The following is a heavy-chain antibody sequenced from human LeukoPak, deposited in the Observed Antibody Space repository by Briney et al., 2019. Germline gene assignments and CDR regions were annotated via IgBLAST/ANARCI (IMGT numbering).Heavy chain of an antibody. CDR3: ARSQGPHPSLRHYGLDV. V-gene: IGHV3-64*01. CDR2: ITDNGDNT. J-gene: IGHJ6*02. CDR1: GFTFSSYS. Sequence: GGSLRLSCAASGFTFSSYSMNWVRQAPGKGLEDVSAITDNGDNTYLGNPVKGRFTISIDNSKNTLYLQMGSLKVEDMGVYYCARSQGPHPSLRHYGLDVWGQGTTVTVSS.